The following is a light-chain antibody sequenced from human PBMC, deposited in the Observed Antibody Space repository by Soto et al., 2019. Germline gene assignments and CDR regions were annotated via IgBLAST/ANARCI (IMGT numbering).Light chain of an antibody. CDR3: QQRSNWTPVIT. CDR2: DAS. CDR1: QSFSSY. V-gene: IGKV3-11*01. Sequence: EIVLTQSPATLSLSPGERATLSCRASQSFSSYLAWYQQKPGQAPRLLIYDASKRATGIPARFSGRGSGTDFPLTLSSLEPEDFAVYYCQQRSNWTPVITFGQGTRLEIK. J-gene: IGKJ5*01.